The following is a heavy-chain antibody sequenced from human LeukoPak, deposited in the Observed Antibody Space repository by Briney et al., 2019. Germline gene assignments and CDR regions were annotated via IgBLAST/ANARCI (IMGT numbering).Heavy chain of an antibody. D-gene: IGHD3-22*01. CDR2: INSDGSST. CDR3: ARARNCDSSGYLYPSDYYYGMDV. Sequence: GGSLRLSCAASGFTFSSYWMHWVRQAPGKGLVWVSRINSDGSSTSYADSVKGRFTISRDNAKNTLYLQMNSLRAEDTAVYYCARARNCDSSGYLYPSDYYYGMDVWGQGTTVTVSS. J-gene: IGHJ6*02. V-gene: IGHV3-74*01. CDR1: GFTFSSYW.